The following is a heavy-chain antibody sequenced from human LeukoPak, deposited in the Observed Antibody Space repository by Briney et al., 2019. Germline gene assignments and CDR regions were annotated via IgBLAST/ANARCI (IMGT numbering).Heavy chain of an antibody. V-gene: IGHV4-39*01. CDR1: GGSISSSSYY. D-gene: IGHD3-10*01. J-gene: IGHJ4*02. Sequence: SETLSLTCTVSGGSISSSSYYWGWIRLPPGKGLEWIGSIYYSGNTYYNPSLKSRVTISVDTSKNQFSLKLSSVTAADTAVYYCARQRRYYGSGSLGSVDYWSQGTLVTVSS. CDR2: IYYSGNT. CDR3: ARQRRYYGSGSLGSVDY.